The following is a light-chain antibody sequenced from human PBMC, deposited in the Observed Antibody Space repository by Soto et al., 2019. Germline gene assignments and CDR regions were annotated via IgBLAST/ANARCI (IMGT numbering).Light chain of an antibody. CDR2: AAS. CDR1: QDINTY. CDR3: QQRKSYPIT. J-gene: IGKJ5*01. V-gene: IGKV1-9*01. Sequence: DIQLTPSPSFLSASVGDRVTITCRASQDINTYLAWYQQKPGKAPKLMIFAASTLQNGVQSRFRGSGAGTEFTVTITSLQPEDFATYYCQQRKSYPITFGQGTRLEIK.